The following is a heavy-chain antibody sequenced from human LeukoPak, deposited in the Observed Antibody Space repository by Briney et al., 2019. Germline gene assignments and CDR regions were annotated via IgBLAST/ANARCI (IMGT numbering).Heavy chain of an antibody. CDR1: GYTFTGYY. D-gene: IGHD3-10*01. J-gene: IGHJ4*02. V-gene: IGHV1-2*02. CDR3: EIGMLRGAAADY. Sequence: SVTVSCKASGYTFTGYYMHWVRPATGQGLEGMGWIDPCSCDTDYAQNFQGRVTMTRDTSISTAYMELTRLRSDDTAMYYCEIGMLRGAAADYWGQGTLV. CDR2: IDPCSCDT.